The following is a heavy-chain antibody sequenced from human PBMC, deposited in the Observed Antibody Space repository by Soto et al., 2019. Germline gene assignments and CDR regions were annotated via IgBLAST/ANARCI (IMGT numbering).Heavy chain of an antibody. J-gene: IGHJ4*02. CDR3: AKGSRMWTPDY. CDR2: INTGNGNT. D-gene: IGHD2-21*01. V-gene: IGHV1-3*04. Sequence: GASVKVSCTASCYTFTDYAMHWVRHAPGQRLEWMGWINTGNGNTKCSLKFQGRVTITRDTSATTAYMELTSLRSEDTALSYCAKGSRMWTPDYWGQGTLVTVSS. CDR1: CYTFTDYA.